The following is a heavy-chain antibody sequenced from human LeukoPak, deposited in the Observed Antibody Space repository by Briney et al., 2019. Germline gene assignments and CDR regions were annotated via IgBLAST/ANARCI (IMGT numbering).Heavy chain of an antibody. V-gene: IGHV4-34*01. CDR3: ARGQWFGESPPFDY. CDR2: INHSGST. CDR1: GGSFSGYY. Sequence: SETLSLTCAVYGGSFSGYYWSWIRQPPGKGLGWIGEINHSGSTNYNPSLKSRVTISVDTSKNQFSLKLSSVTAADTAVYYCARGQWFGESPPFDYWGQGTLVTVSS. J-gene: IGHJ4*02. D-gene: IGHD3-10*01.